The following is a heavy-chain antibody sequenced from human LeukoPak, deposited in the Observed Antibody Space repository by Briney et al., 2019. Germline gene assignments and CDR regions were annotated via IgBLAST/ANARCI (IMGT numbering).Heavy chain of an antibody. V-gene: IGHV3-21*01. Sequence: GGSLRLSCAASGFTFSSYSMNWVRQAPGKGLEWVSSISSSSSYIYYADSVKGRFTISRDNAKNSLYLQMNSLRAEDTAVYYCARGKRSYYYDSSGYYGDAFDIWGQGTMVTVSS. CDR3: ARGKRSYYYDSSGYYGDAFDI. J-gene: IGHJ3*02. D-gene: IGHD3-22*01. CDR1: GFTFSSYS. CDR2: ISSSSSYI.